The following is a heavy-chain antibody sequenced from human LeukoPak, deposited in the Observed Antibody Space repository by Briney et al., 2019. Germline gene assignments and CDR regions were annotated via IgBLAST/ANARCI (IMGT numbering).Heavy chain of an antibody. D-gene: IGHD2-8*02. CDR1: GGSFSGYY. CDR2: INHSGST. J-gene: IGHJ6*02. Sequence: SETLSPTCAVYGGSFSGYYWSWIRQPPGKGLEWIGEINHSGSTNYNPSLKSRVTISVDTSKNQFSLKLSSVTAADTAVYYCARDPLGVVGLRHYYYYGMDVWGQGTTVTVSS. V-gene: IGHV4-34*01. CDR3: ARDPLGVVGLRHYYYYGMDV.